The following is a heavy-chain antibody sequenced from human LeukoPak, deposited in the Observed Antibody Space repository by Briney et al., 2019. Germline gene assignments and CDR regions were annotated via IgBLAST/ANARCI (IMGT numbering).Heavy chain of an antibody. D-gene: IGHD2-2*01. CDR1: GITFSNYW. CDR2: IRQDGRKR. CDR3: AGATSALDY. J-gene: IGHJ4*02. V-gene: IGHV3-7*01. Sequence: PGGSLRLSCVASGITFSNYWMSWVRQAPGKGLEWVANIRQDGRKRDYVASVKGQFTISRDNAKSSLYLQMNSLRVEDTAVYYCAGATSALDYWGQGTLVTVSS.